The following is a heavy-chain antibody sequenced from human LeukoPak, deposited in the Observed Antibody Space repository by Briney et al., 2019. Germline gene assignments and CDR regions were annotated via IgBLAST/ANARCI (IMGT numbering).Heavy chain of an antibody. CDR1: GGSISSGGYS. Sequence: SETLSLTCAVSGGSISSGGYSWSSIRQPPGKCLGWIGYIYHSGSTYYNPSLKSRVTISVDRSKNQFSLKLSSVTAADTAVYYCAREGSSGQVDYWGQGTLVTVSS. CDR3: AREGSSGQVDY. CDR2: IYHSGST. V-gene: IGHV4-30-2*01. J-gene: IGHJ4*02. D-gene: IGHD3-22*01.